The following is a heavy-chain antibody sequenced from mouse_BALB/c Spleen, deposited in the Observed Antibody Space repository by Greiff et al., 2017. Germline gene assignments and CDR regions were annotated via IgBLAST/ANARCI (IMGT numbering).Heavy chain of an antibody. CDR2: IWAGGST. CDR3: AREGMGYGNYAWFAY. D-gene: IGHD2-10*02. V-gene: IGHV2-9*02. Sequence: VQRVESGPGLVAPSQSLSITCTVSGFSLTSYGVHWVRQPPGKGLEWLGVIWAGGSTNYNSALMSRLSISKDNSKSQVFLKMNSLQTDDTAMYYCAREGMGYGNYAWFAYWGQGTLVTVSA. J-gene: IGHJ3*01. CDR1: GFSLTSYG.